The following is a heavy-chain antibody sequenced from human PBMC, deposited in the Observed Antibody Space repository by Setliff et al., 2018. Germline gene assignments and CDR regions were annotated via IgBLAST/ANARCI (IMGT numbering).Heavy chain of an antibody. J-gene: IGHJ4*02. CDR1: GYTFSDFG. CDR2: ISPYNGNT. V-gene: IGHV1-18*01. Sequence: ASVKVSCKASGYTFSDFGVSWVRQAPGQGLEWVGWISPYNGNTYYAHRFQGRVTLTTDTSAGTAYMELSSLTFDDTAVYFCSRLVRYCTATSCQRLSGGEFWGQGTLVTVSS. D-gene: IGHD2-2*01. CDR3: SRLVRYCTATSCQRLSGGEF.